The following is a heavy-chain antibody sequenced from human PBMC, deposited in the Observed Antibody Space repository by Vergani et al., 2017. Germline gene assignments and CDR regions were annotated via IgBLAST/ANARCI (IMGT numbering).Heavy chain of an antibody. D-gene: IGHD3-22*01. CDR3: ARDGNEINYYDSSGTFDP. CDR1: GFTVSSNY. V-gene: IGHV3-66*01. J-gene: IGHJ5*02. Sequence: EVQLVESGGGLVQPGGSLRLSCAASGFTVSSNYMSWVRQAPGKGLEWVSVIYSGGSTYFAGSVKGRFTISRDNSKNSLYLQMNSLRAEDTAVYYCARDGNEINYYDSSGTFDPWGQGTLVTVSS. CDR2: IYSGGST.